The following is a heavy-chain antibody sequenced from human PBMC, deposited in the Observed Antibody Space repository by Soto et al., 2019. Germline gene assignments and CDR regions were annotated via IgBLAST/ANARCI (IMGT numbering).Heavy chain of an antibody. CDR2: IWYDGSNK. D-gene: IGHD5-12*01. CDR1: GFTFSSYG. Sequence: QVQLVESGGGVVQPGRSLRLSCAASGFTFSSYGMHWVRQAPGKGLEWVAVIWYDGSNKYYADSVKGRFTISRDNSKNTLYLQMNSLRAEDTAVYYCARGIGEMATIFPPPDLDYWGQGTLVTVSS. CDR3: ARGIGEMATIFPPPDLDY. J-gene: IGHJ4*02. V-gene: IGHV3-33*01.